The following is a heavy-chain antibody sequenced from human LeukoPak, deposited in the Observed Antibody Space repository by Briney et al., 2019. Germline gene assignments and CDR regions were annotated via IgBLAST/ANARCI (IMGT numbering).Heavy chain of an antibody. V-gene: IGHV4-38-2*02. CDR3: ARVKRVRWLQLRDYFDY. D-gene: IGHD5-24*01. J-gene: IGHJ4*02. CDR2: IYHSGST. Sequence: SETLSLTCTVSGYSISSGYYWGWIRQPPGKGLEWIGSIYHSGSTYYNPSLKSRVTISVDTSKNQFSLNLSSVTAADTAVYYCARVKRVRWLQLRDYFDYWGQGTLVTVSS. CDR1: GYSISSGYY.